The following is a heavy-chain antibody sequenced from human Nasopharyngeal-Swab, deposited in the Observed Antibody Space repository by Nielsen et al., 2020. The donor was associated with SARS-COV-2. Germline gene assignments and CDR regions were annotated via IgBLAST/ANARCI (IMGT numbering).Heavy chain of an antibody. CDR3: ARGPALAYCGGDCYPLGGYFDL. Sequence: SETLSLTCAVYGGSFSGYYWSWIRQLPGKGLEWIGEINHSGSTNYNPSLKSRVTISVDTSKNQFSLKLSSVTAADTAVYYCARGPALAYCGGDCYPLGGYFDLWGRGTLVTVSS. CDR1: GGSFSGYY. D-gene: IGHD2-21*02. CDR2: INHSGST. V-gene: IGHV4-34*01. J-gene: IGHJ2*01.